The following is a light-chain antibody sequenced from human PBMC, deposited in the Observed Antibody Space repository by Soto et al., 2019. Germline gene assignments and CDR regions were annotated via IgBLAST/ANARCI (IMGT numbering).Light chain of an antibody. CDR3: QQYGSSSWT. V-gene: IGKV3-20*01. Sequence: EIVLTQSPGTLSLSPGERVTLSCKASQSIGSADLAWFQQKPGQAPRLLIYGASSRATGIPDRFSGSGSGTDFTLTISRLEPEDFAVYYCQQYGSSSWTFGQGTKVDIK. J-gene: IGKJ1*01. CDR2: GAS. CDR1: QSIGSAD.